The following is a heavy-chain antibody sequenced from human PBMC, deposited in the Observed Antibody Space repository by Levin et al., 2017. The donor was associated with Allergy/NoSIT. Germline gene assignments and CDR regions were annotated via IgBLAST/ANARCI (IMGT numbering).Heavy chain of an antibody. CDR1: GFTFSSYW. CDR3: ARVPYYYDTSGYSQLDY. D-gene: IGHD3-22*01. V-gene: IGHV3-7*04. Sequence: GGSLRLSCAASGFTFSSYWMSWVRQAPGKGLEWVANIKQDGSEKYYVDSVKGRFTISRDSAKNSLYLQMNSLRAEDTAVYYCARVPYYYDTSGYSQLDYWGQGSLVTVSS. CDR2: IKQDGSEK. J-gene: IGHJ4*02.